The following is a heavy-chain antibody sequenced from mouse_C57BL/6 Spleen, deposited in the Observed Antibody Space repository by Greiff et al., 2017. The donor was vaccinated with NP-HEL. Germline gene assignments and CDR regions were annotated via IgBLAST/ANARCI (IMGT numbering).Heavy chain of an antibody. V-gene: IGHV5S21*01. CDR2: ISSGGDYI. Sequence: EVHLVESGEGLVKPGGSLKLSCAASGFTFSSYAMSWVRQTPEKRLEWVAYISSGGDYIYYADTVNGRFTISRDNARTNLYLQMSSLKSEDTAIYYCARDRYYGSSYGTAMDYWGQGTSVTVAS. D-gene: IGHD1-1*01. J-gene: IGHJ4*01. CDR1: GFTFSSYA. CDR3: ARDRYYGSSYGTAMDY.